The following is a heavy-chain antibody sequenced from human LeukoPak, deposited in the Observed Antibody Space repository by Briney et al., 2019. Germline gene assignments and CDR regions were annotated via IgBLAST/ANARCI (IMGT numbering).Heavy chain of an antibody. CDR2: MNPNSGNT. Sequence: ASVKVSCKASGYTFTSYDINWVRQATGQGLEWMGWMNPNSGNTGYAQKFQGRVTMTRNTSISTAYMELSSLRSEDTAVYYCARMDNPAPLGAFDIWGQGTMVTVSS. CDR3: ARMDNPAPLGAFDI. J-gene: IGHJ3*02. V-gene: IGHV1-8*01. CDR1: GYTFTSYD. D-gene: IGHD3/OR15-3a*01.